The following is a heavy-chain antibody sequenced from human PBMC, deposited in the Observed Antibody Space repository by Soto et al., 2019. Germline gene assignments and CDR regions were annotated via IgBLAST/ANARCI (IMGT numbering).Heavy chain of an antibody. Sequence: SETLSLTCSVSGASVRSGDYYWSCIRQAPGKGLEWIGYIYNSGGSYYNPSLKGRLTISIDTSKNQFSLKLNSVTAADTAIYYCVGTGTTDDYWGRETLVTVSS. J-gene: IGHJ4*02. D-gene: IGHD4-17*01. CDR3: VGTGTTDDY. CDR2: IYNSGGS. CDR1: GASVRSGDYY. V-gene: IGHV4-30-4*01.